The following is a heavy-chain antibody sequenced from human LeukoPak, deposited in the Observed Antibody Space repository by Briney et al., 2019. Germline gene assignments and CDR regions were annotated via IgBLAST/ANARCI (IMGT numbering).Heavy chain of an antibody. CDR2: INHSGST. V-gene: IGHV4-34*01. Sequence: PSETLSLTCVVYGGSFSGYYWSWIRQPPGKGLEWIGEINHSGSTNYNPSLKSRVTISVDTSKNQFSLKLSSVTAADTAVYYCARDHYYDSSGFDYWGQGTLVTVSS. D-gene: IGHD3-22*01. CDR3: ARDHYYDSSGFDY. CDR1: GGSFSGYY. J-gene: IGHJ4*02.